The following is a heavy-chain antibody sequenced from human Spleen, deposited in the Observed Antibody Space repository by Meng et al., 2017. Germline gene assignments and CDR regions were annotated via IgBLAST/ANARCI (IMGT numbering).Heavy chain of an antibody. V-gene: IGHV4-39*07. CDR3: ARDRPSYMVRGNNWFDP. CDR2: IYYSGST. D-gene: IGHD3-10*01. CDR1: GGSISSSSYY. Sequence: SETLSLTCTVSGGSISSSSYYWGWIRQPPGKGLEWIGSIYYSGSTYYNPSLKSRVTISVDTSKNQFFLKLSSVTAADTALYYCARDRPSYMVRGNNWFDPWGQGTLVTVSS. J-gene: IGHJ5*02.